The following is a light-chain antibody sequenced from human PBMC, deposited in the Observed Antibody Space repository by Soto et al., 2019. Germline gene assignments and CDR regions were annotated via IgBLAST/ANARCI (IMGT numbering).Light chain of an antibody. V-gene: IGKV1-5*03. J-gene: IGKJ1*01. Sequence: DIQMTQSPSTLSGSVGDRVTTTCRASQTISSWLAWYQQKPGKAPKLLIYKASTLKSGVPSRFSGSGSGTEFTLTISSLQPDDFETYYCQQYNSYSEAFGQGTKVDIK. CDR2: KAS. CDR1: QTISSW. CDR3: QQYNSYSEA.